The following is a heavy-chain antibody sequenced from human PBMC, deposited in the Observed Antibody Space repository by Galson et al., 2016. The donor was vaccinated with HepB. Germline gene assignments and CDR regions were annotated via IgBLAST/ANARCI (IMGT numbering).Heavy chain of an antibody. CDR1: GYSFIAYD. J-gene: IGHJ4*02. Sequence: SVKVSCKATGYSFIAYDIYWVRQAPGQGLEWMGWINPNNGATRYTQKFQGRVSVSRDTSISTTYLEFSSLRSDDTALYYCAGDLGHLEPKKNAWDKHFDYWGQGTLVTVSS. CDR2: INPNNGAT. CDR3: AGDLGHLEPKKNAWDKHFDY. D-gene: IGHD1-1*01. V-gene: IGHV1-2*02.